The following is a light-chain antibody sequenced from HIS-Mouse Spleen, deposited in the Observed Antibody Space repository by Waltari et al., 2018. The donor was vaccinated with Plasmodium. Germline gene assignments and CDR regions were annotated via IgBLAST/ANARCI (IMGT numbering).Light chain of an antibody. V-gene: IGLV2-23*01. Sequence: QSALTQPAPVSGSPGQSITISCTGTSSDVGSYNLFSWYQQHPGKAPQLMIYEGSKRPSGVSNRFSGSKSGNTASLTISGLQAEDEADYYCCSYAGSSTLVFGGGTKLTVL. CDR2: EGS. CDR1: SSDVGSYNL. CDR3: CSYAGSSTLV. J-gene: IGLJ2*01.